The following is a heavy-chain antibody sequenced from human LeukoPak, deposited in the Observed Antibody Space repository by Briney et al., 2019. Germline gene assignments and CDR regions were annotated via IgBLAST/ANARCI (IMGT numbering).Heavy chain of an antibody. J-gene: IGHJ4*02. V-gene: IGHV3-23*01. CDR3: AKDPGFAYGSGSDY. CDR1: GFTFSTYG. CDR2: ISGSGGST. Sequence: GGSLRLSCAASGFTFSTYGMSWVRQAPGKGLEWVSAISGSGGSTYYADSVKGRFTISRDNSKNTLYLQMNSLRAEDTAVYYCAKDPGFAYGSGSDYWGQGTLVTVSS. D-gene: IGHD3-10*01.